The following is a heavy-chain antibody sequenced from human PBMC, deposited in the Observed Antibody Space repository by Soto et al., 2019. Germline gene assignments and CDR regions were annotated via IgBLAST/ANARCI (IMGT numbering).Heavy chain of an antibody. CDR2: IYQSGST. Sequence: TLSLTCAVSGGSISSGGYAWAWIRQPPGKGLEWVGYIYQSGSTYYNPSLKSRVTIAADRSKNQFSLNLASVTAADTAVYYCARSYSGGDAYFDYWGQGTVVTV. V-gene: IGHV4-30-2*01. J-gene: IGHJ4*02. D-gene: IGHD2-21*02. CDR3: ARSYSGGDAYFDY. CDR1: GGSISSGGYA.